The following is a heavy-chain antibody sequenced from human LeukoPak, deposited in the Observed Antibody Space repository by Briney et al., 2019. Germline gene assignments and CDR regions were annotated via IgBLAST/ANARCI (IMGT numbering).Heavy chain of an antibody. V-gene: IGHV4-59*01. J-gene: IGHJ4*02. D-gene: IGHD2-2*01. CDR1: GGSISSYY. Sequence: SETLSLTCTVSGGSISSYYWSWIRQPPGKGLEWIGHIYYSGSTNYNPSLKSRVTISVDTPKNQFSLKLSSVTAADTAVYYCARAAVPYYFDYWGQGTLVTVSS. CDR3: ARAAVPYYFDY. CDR2: IYYSGST.